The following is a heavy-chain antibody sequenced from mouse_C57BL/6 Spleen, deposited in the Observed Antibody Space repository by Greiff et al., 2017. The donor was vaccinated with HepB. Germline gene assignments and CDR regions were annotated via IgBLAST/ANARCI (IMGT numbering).Heavy chain of an antibody. D-gene: IGHD1-1*01. Sequence: LQESGAELVRPGASVTLSCKASGYTFTDYEMHWVKQTPVHGLEWIGAIDPETGGTAYNQKFKGKAILTADKSSSTAYMELRSLTSEDSAVYYCTRVFRITTVVATDYWGQGTTLTVSS. V-gene: IGHV1-15*01. CDR3: TRVFRITTVVATDY. J-gene: IGHJ2*01. CDR1: GYTFTDYE. CDR2: IDPETGGT.